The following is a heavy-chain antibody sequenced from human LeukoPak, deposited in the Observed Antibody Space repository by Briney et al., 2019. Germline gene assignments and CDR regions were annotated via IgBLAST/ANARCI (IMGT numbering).Heavy chain of an antibody. Sequence: SETLSLTCTVSGGSIRSSSYYWGWIRQPPGKGLEWIGSIYYSGSTYYNPSLKSRVTISVYTAKNQFSLKLSSVTAADTAVYYCARVYRVWPHGSWFDPWGQGTLVTVSS. J-gene: IGHJ5*02. CDR3: ARVYRVWPHGSWFDP. CDR2: IYYSGST. CDR1: GGSIRSSSYY. V-gene: IGHV4-39*01. D-gene: IGHD3-16*02.